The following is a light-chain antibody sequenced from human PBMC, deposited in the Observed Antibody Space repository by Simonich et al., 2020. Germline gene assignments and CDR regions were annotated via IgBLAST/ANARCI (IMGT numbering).Light chain of an antibody. CDR3: MQSIQLPRT. J-gene: IGKJ1*01. CDR2: EVS. CDR1: QSLRHSDGKTY. Sequence: DIVMTQTPLSLSVTPGQPASISCKSSQSLRHSDGKTYLYWYLQKPGKSPQLLLYEVSNRFSGVPDRFSGSGSGTDFTLKISRVEAEDVGVYYCMQSIQLPRTFGQGTKVEIK. V-gene: IGKV2D-29*02.